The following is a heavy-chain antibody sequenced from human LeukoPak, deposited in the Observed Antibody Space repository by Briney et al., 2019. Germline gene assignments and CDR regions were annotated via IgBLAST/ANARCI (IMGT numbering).Heavy chain of an antibody. Sequence: PGGSLRLSCAASGLTFDDYGMSWVRQAPGKGLEWVSGINWNGGSTGYADSVKGRFTISRDNAKNSLYLQMNSLRAEDTALYYCARAKYYYDSSGYCDWGQGTLVTVSS. CDR3: ARAKYYYDSSGYCD. CDR2: INWNGGST. D-gene: IGHD3-22*01. V-gene: IGHV3-20*04. J-gene: IGHJ4*02. CDR1: GLTFDDYG.